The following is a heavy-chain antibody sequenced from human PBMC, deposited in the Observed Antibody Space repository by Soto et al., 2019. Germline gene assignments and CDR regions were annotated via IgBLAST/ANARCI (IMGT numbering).Heavy chain of an antibody. CDR1: GYTFTSYA. J-gene: IGHJ5*02. V-gene: IGHV1-3*01. CDR3: ARESDEAPAWFDP. CDR2: INAGNGNT. Sequence: QVQLVQSGAEVKKPGASVKVSCKASGYTFTSYAMHWVRQAPGQRLEWMGWINAGNGNTKYSQKFQGRVTITRDTXASTAYMELSSLRSEDTAVYYCARESDEAPAWFDPWGQGTLVTVSS.